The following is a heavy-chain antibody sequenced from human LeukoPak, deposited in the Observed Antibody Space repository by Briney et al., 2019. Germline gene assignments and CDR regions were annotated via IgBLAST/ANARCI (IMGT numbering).Heavy chain of an antibody. CDR2: ISSDGGYT. V-gene: IGHV3-64*01. CDR3: ARGKKPSYYFDY. CDR1: GFTFSIYA. Sequence: PGGSLRLSCVGSGFTFSIYAMHWVRQAPGKGLEYVSAISSDGGYTYYANSVKGRFTISRDNSKNTLYLQMGSLRAEDTAVYYCARGKKPSYYFDYWGQGTLSPSPQ. J-gene: IGHJ4*02.